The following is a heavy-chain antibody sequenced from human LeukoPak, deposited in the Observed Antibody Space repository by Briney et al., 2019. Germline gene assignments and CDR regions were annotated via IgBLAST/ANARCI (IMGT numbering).Heavy chain of an antibody. D-gene: IGHD6-19*01. Sequence: PSETLSLTCTVSGGSISSYYWSWIRQPPGKGLEWIGYIYYSGSTNYNPSLKSRVTISVDTSKNQFSLKLSSVTAADTAVYYCARSAIAVANRNWFDPWGQGTLVTVSS. CDR2: IYYSGST. CDR1: GGSISSYY. J-gene: IGHJ5*02. CDR3: ARSAIAVANRNWFDP. V-gene: IGHV4-59*01.